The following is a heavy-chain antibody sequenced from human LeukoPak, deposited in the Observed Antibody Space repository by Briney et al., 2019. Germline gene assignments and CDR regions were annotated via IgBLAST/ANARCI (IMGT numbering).Heavy chain of an antibody. Sequence: GRSLRLSCAASGFTFSSYGMHWVRQAPGKGLEWVAVIPYDGTNQIYADSAKGRFTISRDNSKNTLYLQMNSLRAEDTALYYCAKDYRRVATRPWFLFGYWGQGALVTVSS. CDR2: IPYDGTNQ. CDR1: GFTFSSYG. CDR3: AKDYRRVATRPWFLFGY. V-gene: IGHV3-30*18. D-gene: IGHD6-6*01. J-gene: IGHJ4*02.